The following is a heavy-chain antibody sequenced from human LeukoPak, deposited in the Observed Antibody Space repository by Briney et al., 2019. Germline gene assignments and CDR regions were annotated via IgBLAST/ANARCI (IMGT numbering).Heavy chain of an antibody. Sequence: QPGRSLRLSCAASGFTFSSYGMHWVRQAPGKGLEWVAFIRYDGSNKYYADSVKGRFTISRDNSKNTLYLQMNSLRAEDTAVYYCAKIRYSSSWYTADYWGQGTLVTVSS. CDR2: IRYDGSNK. J-gene: IGHJ4*02. CDR3: AKIRYSSSWYTADY. V-gene: IGHV3-30*02. D-gene: IGHD6-13*01. CDR1: GFTFSSYG.